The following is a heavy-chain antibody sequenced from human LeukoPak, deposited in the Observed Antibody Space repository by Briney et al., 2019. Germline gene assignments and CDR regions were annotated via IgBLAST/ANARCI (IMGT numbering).Heavy chain of an antibody. CDR3: ARGADSSGYYSIFYFDY. CDR2: IYYSGSA. J-gene: IGHJ4*02. V-gene: IGHV4-59*01. D-gene: IGHD3-22*01. CDR1: GGSISSYY. Sequence: SETLSLTCTVSGGSISSYYWNWIRQPPGKGLEWIGYIYYSGSANYNPSLKSRVTISVDTSKNQFSLKLSSVTAADTAVYYCARGADSSGYYSIFYFDYWGQGTLVTVSS.